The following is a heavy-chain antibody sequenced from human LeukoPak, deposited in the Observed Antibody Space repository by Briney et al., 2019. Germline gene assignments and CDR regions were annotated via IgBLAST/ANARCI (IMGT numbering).Heavy chain of an antibody. J-gene: IGHJ4*02. D-gene: IGHD2-15*01. CDR3: ARYENGGIDY. CDR1: GFSFSSYA. CDR2: ISGSGVST. Sequence: GGSLRLSCAASGFSFSSYAMSWVRQAPGKGLEWVSSISGSGVSTYYADSVKGRFTISRDNSKNTLYLQMNNLRAEDTAVYYCARYENGGIDYWGQGTLVTVSS. V-gene: IGHV3-23*01.